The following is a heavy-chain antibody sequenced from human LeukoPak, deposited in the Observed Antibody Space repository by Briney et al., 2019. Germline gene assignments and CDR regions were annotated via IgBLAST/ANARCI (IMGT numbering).Heavy chain of an antibody. V-gene: IGHV4-59*01. J-gene: IGHJ4*02. CDR1: GGSISIYY. Sequence: PSETLTLTCTVSGGSISIYYWNWIRQPPGKGLEWIGYIYNSGSSTIYNPSLKSRVTISVDTSKNQFSLRLSSVTAADTAVYFCVRDRELTYWGQGTLVTVSS. D-gene: IGHD3-10*01. CDR3: VRDRELTY. CDR2: IYNSGSST.